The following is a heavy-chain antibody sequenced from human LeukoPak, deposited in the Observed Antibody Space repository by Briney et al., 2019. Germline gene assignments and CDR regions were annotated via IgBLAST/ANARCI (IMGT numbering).Heavy chain of an antibody. CDR2: ISGSGGST. CDR1: GFTFSNYW. D-gene: IGHD3-16*01. V-gene: IGHV3-23*01. Sequence: GGSLRLSCAASGFTFSNYWMSWVRQAPGKGLEWVSAISGSGGSTYYADSVKGRFTISRDNSKNTLYLQMNSLRAEDTAVYYCAKLSVGDYFDYWGQGTLVTVSS. CDR3: AKLSVGDYFDY. J-gene: IGHJ4*02.